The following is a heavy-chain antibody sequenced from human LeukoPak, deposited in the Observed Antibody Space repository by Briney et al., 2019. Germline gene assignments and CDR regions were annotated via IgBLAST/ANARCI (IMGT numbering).Heavy chain of an antibody. D-gene: IGHD2-15*01. CDR2: MNPNSGNT. CDR1: GYTFTSYD. J-gene: IGHJ4*02. Sequence: ASVKVSCKASGYTFTSYDINWVRQATGQGLEWMGWMNPNSGNTGYAQKFQGRVTMTRNTSISTAYMELSSLRSEDTAVYYCASYPHCSGGSCYSYYFDYWGQGTLVTVSS. CDR3: ASYPHCSGGSCYSYYFDY. V-gene: IGHV1-8*01.